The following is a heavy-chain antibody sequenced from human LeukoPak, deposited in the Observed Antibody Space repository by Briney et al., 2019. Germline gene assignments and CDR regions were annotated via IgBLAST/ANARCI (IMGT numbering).Heavy chain of an antibody. CDR1: GNYW. J-gene: IGHJ4*02. CDR2: INSDGSWT. Sequence: GGSLRLSCAASGNYWMHWVRQAPGKGLVWVSHINSDGSWTSYADSVKGRFTISKDNDKNTVYLQMNSLRAEDTAVYYCVSFYETYWGRGTLVTVSS. V-gene: IGHV3-74*01. D-gene: IGHD2/OR15-2a*01. CDR3: VSFYETY.